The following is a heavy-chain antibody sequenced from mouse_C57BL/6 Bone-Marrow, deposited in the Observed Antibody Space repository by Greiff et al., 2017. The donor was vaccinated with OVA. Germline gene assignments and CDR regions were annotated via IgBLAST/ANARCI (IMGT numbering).Heavy chain of an antibody. D-gene: IGHD3-2*02. Sequence: DVQLQESGPGLVKPSQSLSLTCSVTGYSITSGYYWNWIRQFPGNKLEWMGYISYDGSNNYNPSLKNRISITRDTSKNQFFLKLNSVTTEDTATYYCARVPYSSGYYFDYWGQGTTLTVSS. J-gene: IGHJ2*01. CDR3: ARVPYSSGYYFDY. CDR1: GYSITSGYY. V-gene: IGHV3-6*01. CDR2: ISYDGSN.